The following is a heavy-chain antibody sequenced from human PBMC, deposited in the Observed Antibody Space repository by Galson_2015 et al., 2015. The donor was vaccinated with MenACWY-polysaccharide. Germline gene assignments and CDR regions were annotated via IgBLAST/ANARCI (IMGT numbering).Heavy chain of an antibody. D-gene: IGHD4/OR15-4a*01. Sequence: SLRLSCAASGFIFSSHSMNWVRRAPGRGLEWISYISSSSTSINYADSVKGRFTISRDNAKNSLYLQMNSLRDEDTAVNYCAKSMTILDYWGQGTLVTVSS. V-gene: IGHV3-48*02. CDR2: ISSSSTSI. CDR3: AKSMTILDY. CDR1: GFIFSSHS. J-gene: IGHJ4*02.